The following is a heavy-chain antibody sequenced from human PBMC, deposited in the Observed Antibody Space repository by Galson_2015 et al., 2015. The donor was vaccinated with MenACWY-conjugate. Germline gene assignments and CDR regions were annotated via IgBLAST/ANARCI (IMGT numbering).Heavy chain of an antibody. D-gene: IGHD3-22*01. CDR3: ARAGLFFTQYYFDA. V-gene: IGHV4-4*02. Sequence: SEPLSLTCTVSGGSMSSISNCWSWLRQPPGKGLEWIGEIYHSGSTNYNTSLKSRATISVDKSNNQFSLRLTSVTAADTAVYYCARAGLFFTQYYFDAWGQGNLVTVSS. CDR2: IYHSGST. CDR1: GGSMSSISNC. J-gene: IGHJ4*02.